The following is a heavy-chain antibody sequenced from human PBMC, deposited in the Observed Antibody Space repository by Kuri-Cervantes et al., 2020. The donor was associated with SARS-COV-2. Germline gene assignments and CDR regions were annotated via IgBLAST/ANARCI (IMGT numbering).Heavy chain of an antibody. D-gene: IGHD7-27*01. CDR3: ASLRTGEGPLLDY. J-gene: IGHJ4*02. CDR1: GGSISSSSYY. Sequence: ESLKISCTVSGGSISSSSYYWGWIRRPPGKGLEWIGSIYYSGSTYYNPSLKSRVTISVDTSKNQFSLKLSSVTAADTAVYYCASLRTGEGPLLDYWGQGTLVTVSS. CDR2: IYYSGST. V-gene: IGHV4-39*07.